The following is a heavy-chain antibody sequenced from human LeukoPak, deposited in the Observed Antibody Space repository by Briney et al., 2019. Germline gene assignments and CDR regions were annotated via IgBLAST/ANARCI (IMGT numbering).Heavy chain of an antibody. CDR1: GGSISSGSYY. J-gene: IGHJ3*02. CDR2: IYTSGST. CDR3: ARRRGYCSSTSCFDAFDI. D-gene: IGHD2-2*01. V-gene: IGHV4-61*02. Sequence: SSETLSLTCTVSGGSISSGSYYWSWIRQPAGKGLEWIGRIYTSGSTNYNPSLKSRVTISVDTSKNQFSLKLSSVTAADTAVYYCARRRGYCSSTSCFDAFDIWGQGTMVTVSS.